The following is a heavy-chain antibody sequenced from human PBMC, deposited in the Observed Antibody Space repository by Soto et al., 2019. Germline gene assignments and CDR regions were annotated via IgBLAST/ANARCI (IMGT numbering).Heavy chain of an antibody. CDR3: ARDSGSWLDY. V-gene: IGHV3-7*01. CDR1: GFTFSRYC. J-gene: IGHJ4*02. Sequence: GRSLRLSCAASGFTFSRYCMSWVRQAPGKGLEWGANIKQDGSEKYYVDSVQGRFTISRDNAKNSLYLQMNSLRAEDTAVYYGARDSGSWLDYWGQGTLVTVSS. CDR2: IKQDGSEK. D-gene: IGHD1-26*01.